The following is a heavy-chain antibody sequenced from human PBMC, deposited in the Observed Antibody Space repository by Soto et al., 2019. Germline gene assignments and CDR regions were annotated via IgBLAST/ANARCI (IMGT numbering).Heavy chain of an antibody. D-gene: IGHD3-10*01. Sequence: QVQLVQSGAEVKKPGASVKVSCKASGYSFTSTGISWVRQAPGQGPEWMGWTSTFNGEAKYAQKIQGRVTMTRDTSTTTGYMELRSLASDDTAGYYCARGLYGSGSNFTDSWGQGTLVTVAS. CDR3: ARGLYGSGSNFTDS. J-gene: IGHJ4*02. CDR1: GYSFTSTG. CDR2: TSTFNGEA. V-gene: IGHV1-18*04.